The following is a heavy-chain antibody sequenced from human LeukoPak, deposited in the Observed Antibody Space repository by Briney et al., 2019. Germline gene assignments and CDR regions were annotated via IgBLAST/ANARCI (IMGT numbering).Heavy chain of an antibody. Sequence: SETLSLTCAVYGGSFSGYYWSWIRQPPGKGLEWIGEINHSGSTNYNPSLKSRVTISVDTSKNQFSLKLSPVTAADTAVYYCARMTVTGDSYFDYWGQGTLVTVSS. CDR1: GGSFSGYY. J-gene: IGHJ4*02. CDR2: INHSGST. CDR3: ARMTVTGDSYFDY. D-gene: IGHD4-17*01. V-gene: IGHV4-34*01.